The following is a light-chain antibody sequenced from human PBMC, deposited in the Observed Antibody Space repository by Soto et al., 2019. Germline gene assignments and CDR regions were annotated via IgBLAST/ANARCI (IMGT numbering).Light chain of an antibody. CDR2: DVS. V-gene: IGKV3-15*01. CDR1: QSVSNN. J-gene: IGKJ1*01. CDR3: QQYNNWPGT. Sequence: EIVLTQSPGTLSLSPGERATLSCRASQSVSNNYLAWYQQKPGQSPRLLIYDVSIRATGIPARFSGSGSGTEFTLTIGSLQSEDCALYYCQQYNNWPGTFGQGTKVDI.